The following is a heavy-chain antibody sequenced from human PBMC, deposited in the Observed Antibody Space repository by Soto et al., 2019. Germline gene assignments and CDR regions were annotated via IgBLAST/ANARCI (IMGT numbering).Heavy chain of an antibody. D-gene: IGHD3-10*01. J-gene: IGHJ6*02. Sequence: PSETLSLTCTVSGGSISSSSYYWGWIRQPPGKGLEWIGSIYYSGSTYYNPSLKSRVTISVDTSKNQFSLKLSSVTAADTAVYYCARTTMVRGVLANYYYYYGMDVWGQGTTVTVSS. V-gene: IGHV4-39*01. CDR1: GGSISSSSYY. CDR2: IYYSGST. CDR3: ARTTMVRGVLANYYYYYGMDV.